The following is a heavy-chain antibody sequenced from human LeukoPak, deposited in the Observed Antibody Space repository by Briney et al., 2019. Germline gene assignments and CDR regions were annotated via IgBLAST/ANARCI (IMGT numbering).Heavy chain of an antibody. CDR3: ARNSSKYCTETTCYSGGWLDT. V-gene: IGHV4-39*01. D-gene: IGHD2-8*01. CDR2: IYFSGST. CDR1: GGSISSSSYY. Sequence: PSETLSLTCTVSGGSISSSSYYWVWIRRAPGERLEWIGSIYFSGSTHYNSSFKSRLTISVDTPKNQFSLRLTSVTAEDTAAYYCARNSSKYCTETTCYSGGWLDTWGQGMLVTVSS. J-gene: IGHJ5*02.